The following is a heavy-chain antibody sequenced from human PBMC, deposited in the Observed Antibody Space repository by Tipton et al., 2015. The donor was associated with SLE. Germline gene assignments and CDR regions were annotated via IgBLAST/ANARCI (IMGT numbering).Heavy chain of an antibody. J-gene: IGHJ4*02. CDR3: ARHPQGAQVGATYFDY. CDR2: IYYSGST. D-gene: IGHD1-26*01. Sequence: TLSLTCTVSGGSISSSSYYWGWIRQPPGKGLEWIGSIYYSGSTYHNPSLKSRVTISVDTSKNQLSLKLSSVTAADTAVYYCARHPQGAQVGATYFDYWGQGTLVTVSS. V-gene: IGHV4-39*07. CDR1: GGSISSSSYY.